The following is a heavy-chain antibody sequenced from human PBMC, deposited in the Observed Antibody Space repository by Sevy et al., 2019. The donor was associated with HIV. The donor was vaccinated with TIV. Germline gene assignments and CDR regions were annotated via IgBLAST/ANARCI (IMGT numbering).Heavy chain of an antibody. CDR3: ARDIPVHSGFDH. CDR1: GFTFDDYT. V-gene: IGHV3-43*01. J-gene: IGHJ4*02. Sequence: GGSLRLSCAASGFTFDDYTMHWVRQVPGKGLEWVSLISWDAKKTDYADSVEGRFTGSRDIRKNSLYLQMNSLRSEDTALYFCARDIPVHSGFDHWGQGTLVTVSS. D-gene: IGHD3-10*01. CDR2: ISWDAKKT.